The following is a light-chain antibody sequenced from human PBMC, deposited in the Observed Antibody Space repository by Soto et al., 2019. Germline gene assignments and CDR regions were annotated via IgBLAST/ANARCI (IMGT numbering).Light chain of an antibody. Sequence: QSVLTQPASVSGSPGQSITISCTGTSSDVGGYNYVSWYQQHPGKAPKLMISEISDRPSGVSNRFSGSRSGNTASLTISGLQAEDEADYYCSSYTSSSTWVFGGGTKLTAL. CDR1: SSDVGGYNY. CDR3: SSYTSSSTWV. CDR2: EIS. J-gene: IGLJ3*02. V-gene: IGLV2-14*01.